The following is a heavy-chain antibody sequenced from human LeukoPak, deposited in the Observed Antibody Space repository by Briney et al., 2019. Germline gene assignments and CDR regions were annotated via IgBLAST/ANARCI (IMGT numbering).Heavy chain of an antibody. Sequence: GASVKVSCKASGYTFTGYYMHWVRQAPGQGLEWMGWINPNSGGTNYAQKFQGRVTMTRDTSISTAYMELSRLRSDDTAVYYCAGVGSSSWYGAYFDYWGQGTLVTVSS. CDR1: GYTFTGYY. CDR2: INPNSGGT. J-gene: IGHJ4*02. D-gene: IGHD6-13*01. CDR3: AGVGSSSWYGAYFDY. V-gene: IGHV1-2*02.